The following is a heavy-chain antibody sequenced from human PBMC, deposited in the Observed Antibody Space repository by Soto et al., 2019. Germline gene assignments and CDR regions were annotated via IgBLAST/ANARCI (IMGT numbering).Heavy chain of an antibody. J-gene: IGHJ3*02. D-gene: IGHD3-10*01. Sequence: SSETLSLTCTVAGGSISSYYWSWIRQPPGKGLEWIGYIYYSGSTNYNPSLKSRVTISVDTSKNQFSLKLSSVTAADTAVYYCARDTYYYGSGSYGDDAFDIWGQGTMVTVSS. CDR2: IYYSGST. CDR1: GGSISSYY. CDR3: ARDTYYYGSGSYGDDAFDI. V-gene: IGHV4-59*01.